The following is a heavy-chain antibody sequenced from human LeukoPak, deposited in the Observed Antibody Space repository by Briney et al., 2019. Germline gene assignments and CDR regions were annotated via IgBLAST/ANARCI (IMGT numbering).Heavy chain of an antibody. CDR1: GITFSSYS. CDR2: ISSFSGTI. D-gene: IGHD3-10*01. Sequence: PGGSLRLSCVASGITFSSYSMNWVRQAPGKGLEWVSYISSFSGTINYADSVKGRFTISRDNAKNSLYLQMNSLRAEDTAVYYCARLLAYGSGGEAFDYWGQGSLVTVSS. V-gene: IGHV3-48*01. J-gene: IGHJ4*02. CDR3: ARLLAYGSGGEAFDY.